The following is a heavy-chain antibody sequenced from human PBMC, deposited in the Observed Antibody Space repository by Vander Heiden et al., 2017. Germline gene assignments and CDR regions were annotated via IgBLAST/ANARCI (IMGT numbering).Heavy chain of an antibody. D-gene: IGHD3-22*01. V-gene: IGHV1-69*06. CDR3: ARLDSSGYYFGY. J-gene: IGHJ4*02. CDR2: IIPIFGTA. CDR1: GGTFSSYA. Sequence: QVQLVQSGAEVKTLGCSVKVSCRDAGGTFSSYAISWVRQAPGQGLEWMGGIIPIFGTANYAQKFQGRVTITADKSTSTAYMELSSLRSEDTAVYYCARLDSSGYYFGYWGQGTLVTVSS.